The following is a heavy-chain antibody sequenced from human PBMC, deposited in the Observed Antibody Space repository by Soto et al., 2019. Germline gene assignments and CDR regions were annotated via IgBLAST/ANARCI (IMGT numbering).Heavy chain of an antibody. CDR3: ARGGATLVRGVLRTGYYGMDV. CDR2: IIPIFGTK. D-gene: IGHD3-10*01. Sequence: QVQLVQSGAEVKKPGSSVKVSCKASGGTFSSYAISWVRQAPGQGLEWMGGIIPIFGTKNYAQKFQGRVTIAADETTTIDYMELSGLGSEDTAVYYCARGGATLVRGVLRTGYYGMDVWGQGTTVTVSS. J-gene: IGHJ6*02. V-gene: IGHV1-69*01. CDR1: GGTFSSYA.